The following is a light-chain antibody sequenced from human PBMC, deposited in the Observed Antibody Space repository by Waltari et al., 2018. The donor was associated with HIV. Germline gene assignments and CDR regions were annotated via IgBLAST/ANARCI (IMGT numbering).Light chain of an antibody. CDR2: KNY. J-gene: IGLJ1*01. V-gene: IGLV1-47*03. CDR3: VGWDGSLSGYV. CDR1: SSNIGNDN. Sequence: QSVLTQPPSASGTPGQTVTISCSGSSSNIGNDNVYWYQQLPGMTPKLLIYKNYQRPSGGPDRFAGAKSGTSASLAISGLWSEDEADYYCVGWDGSLSGYVFGAGTTVTVL.